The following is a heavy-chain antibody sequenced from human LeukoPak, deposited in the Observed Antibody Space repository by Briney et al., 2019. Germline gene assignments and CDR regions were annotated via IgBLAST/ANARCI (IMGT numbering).Heavy chain of an antibody. CDR2: IYYSGST. D-gene: IGHD3-9*01. V-gene: IGHV4-39*07. Sequence: SETLSLTCTASGGSISSSSYYWGWIRQPPGKGLEWIGSIYYSGSTYYNPSLKSRVTISVDTSKNQFSLKLSSVTAADTAVYYCARGSLNADYDILTGPDYWGQGTLVTVSS. CDR1: GGSISSSSYY. CDR3: ARGSLNADYDILTGPDY. J-gene: IGHJ4*02.